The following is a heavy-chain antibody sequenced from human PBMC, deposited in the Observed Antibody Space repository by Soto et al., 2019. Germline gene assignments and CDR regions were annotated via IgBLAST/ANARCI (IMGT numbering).Heavy chain of an antibody. CDR3: ARDGRAARRDYYSGMDV. J-gene: IGHJ6*02. Sequence: QVQLQESGPGLVKPSQTLSLTCTVSGGSISSGGYYWSWIRQHPGKGLEWIGYIYYSGSTYYNPSLKSRVTISVDTSKNQFSLKLSSVTAADTAVYYCARDGRAARRDYYSGMDVWGQGTTVTVSS. V-gene: IGHV4-31*03. CDR2: IYYSGST. D-gene: IGHD6-6*01. CDR1: GGSISSGGYY.